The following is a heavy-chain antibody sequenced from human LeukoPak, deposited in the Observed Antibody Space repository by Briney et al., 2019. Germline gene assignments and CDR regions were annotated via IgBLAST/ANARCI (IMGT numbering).Heavy chain of an antibody. V-gene: IGHV3-21*01. CDR2: IGSSSSYI. Sequence: GGSLRLSCAASGFTFSSYSMNWVRQAPGKGLEWVSSIGSSSSYIYYADSVKGRFTISRDNAKNSLYLQMNSLRAEDTAVYYCARVVTTVVTRVYWYFDLWGRGTLVTVSS. CDR1: GFTFSSYS. D-gene: IGHD4-23*01. CDR3: ARVVTTVVTRVYWYFDL. J-gene: IGHJ2*01.